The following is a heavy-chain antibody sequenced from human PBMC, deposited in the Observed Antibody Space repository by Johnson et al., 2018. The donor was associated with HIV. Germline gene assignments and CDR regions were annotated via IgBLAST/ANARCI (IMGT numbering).Heavy chain of an antibody. V-gene: IGHV3-7*05. J-gene: IGHJ3*02. CDR1: GFTFSSYW. CDR3: ARPIARGASDI. D-gene: IGHD3-10*01. Sequence: VQLVESGGGLAQPGGSLRLSCAAYGFTFSSYWMTWVRQAPGKGLEWVANIKQDGSEKYYVDSVRGRFTISRDNAKNSLYLQMKSLRAEDTAVYYCARPIARGASDIWGQGTMVTVSS. CDR2: IKQDGSEK.